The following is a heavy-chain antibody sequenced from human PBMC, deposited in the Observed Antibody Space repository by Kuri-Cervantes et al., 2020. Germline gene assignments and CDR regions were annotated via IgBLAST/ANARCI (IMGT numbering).Heavy chain of an antibody. CDR1: GYTLTELS. CDR3: ARVIRSWGGNYYYYGMDV. CDR2: FDPEAGET. J-gene: IGHJ6*02. Sequence: ASVKVSCKVSGYTLTELSMHWVRQAPGKGPEWMGGFDPEAGETIYAQKFQGRVTMTRDTSISTAYMELSRLRSDDTAVYYCARVIRSWGGNYYYYGMDVWGQGTTVTVSS. V-gene: IGHV1-24*01. D-gene: IGHD7-27*01.